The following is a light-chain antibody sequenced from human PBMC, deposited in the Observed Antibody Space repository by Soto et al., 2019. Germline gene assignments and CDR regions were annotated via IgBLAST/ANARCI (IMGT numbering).Light chain of an antibody. CDR3: QQGITYST. V-gene: IGKV1-5*03. Sequence: DIQMTQSPSILSASVGDRVTITCRASQSINNWLAWYQQKPGKAPNLLISQISNLESGAPSRFSGSGSGTEFTLTISSLQPDDFATYYCQQGITYSTFGQGTTVEIK. CDR1: QSINNW. CDR2: QIS. J-gene: IGKJ1*01.